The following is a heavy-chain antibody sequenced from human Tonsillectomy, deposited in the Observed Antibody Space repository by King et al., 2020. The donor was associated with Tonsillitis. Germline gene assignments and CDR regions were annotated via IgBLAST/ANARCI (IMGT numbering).Heavy chain of an antibody. J-gene: IGHJ4*02. CDR2: MDYIGTI. Sequence: QLQESGPGVVKPSETLSLTCTVSGGSISSSDHYWAWFRQPPGKGLEWIGYMDYIGTIFYNPSLKSRITISGGTSENRFSLKLSSVTAADTAVYFCARSVSGSFDYWGQGALVTVSS. CDR3: ARSVSGSFDY. CDR1: GGSISSSDHY. D-gene: IGHD1-26*01. V-gene: IGHV4-39*01.